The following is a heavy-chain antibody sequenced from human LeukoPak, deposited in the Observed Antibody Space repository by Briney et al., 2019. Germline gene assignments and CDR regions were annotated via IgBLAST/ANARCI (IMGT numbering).Heavy chain of an antibody. CDR1: GFTFDDYG. J-gene: IGHJ4*02. CDR3: AKAPRGNDDYFDY. CDR2: ISWNSGSI. Sequence: PGGSLRLSCAASGFTFDDYGMHWVRQAPGKGLEWVSGISWNSGSIGYADSVGGRFTISRDNAKNSLYLQMNSLRAEDTALYYCAKAPRGNDDYFDYWGQGTLVTVSS. D-gene: IGHD3-16*01. V-gene: IGHV3-9*01.